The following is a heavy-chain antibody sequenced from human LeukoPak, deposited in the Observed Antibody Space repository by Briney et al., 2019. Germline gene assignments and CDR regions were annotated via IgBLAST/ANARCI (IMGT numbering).Heavy chain of an antibody. CDR2: IYYSGST. D-gene: IGHD1-26*01. CDR1: GGSISSSSYY. Sequence: SETLSLTCTVSGGSISSSSYYWGWIRQPPGKGLEWIGSIYYSGSTYYNPSLKSRVTISVDTSKNQFSLKLSSVTAADTAVYYCARQVVGATPYYYYYMDVWGKGTTVTVSS. CDR3: ARQVVGATPYYYYYMDV. V-gene: IGHV4-39*01. J-gene: IGHJ6*03.